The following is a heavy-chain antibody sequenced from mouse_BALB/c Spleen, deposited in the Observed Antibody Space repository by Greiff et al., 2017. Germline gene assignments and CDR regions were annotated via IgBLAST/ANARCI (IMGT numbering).Heavy chain of an antibody. V-gene: IGHV14-3*02. CDR3: ARGYWYFDV. CDR2: IDPANGNT. Sequence: VQLQQSGAELVKPGASVKLSCTASGFNIKDTYMHWVKQRPEQGLEWIGRIDPANGNTKYDPKFQGKATITADTSSNTAYLQLSSLTSEDAAVYYCARGYWYFDVWGAGTTVTVSS. J-gene: IGHJ1*01. CDR1: GFNIKDTY.